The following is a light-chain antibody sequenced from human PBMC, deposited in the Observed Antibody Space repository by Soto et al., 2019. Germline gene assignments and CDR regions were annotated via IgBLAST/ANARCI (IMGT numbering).Light chain of an antibody. CDR3: AAWDDSLAGYVV. J-gene: IGLJ2*01. CDR1: SSNIGSNT. Sequence: QSALTQPPSASGTPGQRVTISCSGSSSNIGSNTVNWYQQLPGTAPKLLIYSNNQRPSGVPDRFSGSKSGTSASLAISGLQSEDEADYYCAAWDDSLAGYVVFGGGTKVTVL. V-gene: IGLV1-44*01. CDR2: SNN.